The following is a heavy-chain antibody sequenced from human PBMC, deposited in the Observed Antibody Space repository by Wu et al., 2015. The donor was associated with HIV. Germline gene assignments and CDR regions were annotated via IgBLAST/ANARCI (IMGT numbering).Heavy chain of an antibody. CDR2: INPSGGST. CDR3: AKERDFRDGSPPNTGVGINYFDY. Sequence: QVQLVQSGAEVKKPGASVKVSCKASGYTFTSYYMHWVRQAPGQGLEWMGIINPSGGSTSYAQKFQGKSHHDQGTRPRAQVSHGAEQPEILRTHGRVYCAKERDFRDGSPPNTGVGINYFDYWGQGTLVTV. J-gene: IGHJ4*02. D-gene: IGHD5-24*01. CDR1: GYTFTSYY. V-gene: IGHV1-46*03.